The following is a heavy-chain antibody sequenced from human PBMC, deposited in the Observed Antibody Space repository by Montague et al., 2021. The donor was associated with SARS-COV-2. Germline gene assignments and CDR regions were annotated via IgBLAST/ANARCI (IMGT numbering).Heavy chain of an antibody. Sequence: SETLSLTCNVAGGSISPYYWSWIRQSPGKGLECIGYTSYCGSTDYNPSLKSRVTISIDTSKNQFSLKLSSVTAADTAVYYCARWGEYYDSPYYYYAMDVWGQGTTVTVSS. CDR3: ARWGEYYDSPYYYYAMDV. J-gene: IGHJ6*02. D-gene: IGHD3-3*01. V-gene: IGHV4-59*12. CDR1: GGSISPYY. CDR2: TSYCGST.